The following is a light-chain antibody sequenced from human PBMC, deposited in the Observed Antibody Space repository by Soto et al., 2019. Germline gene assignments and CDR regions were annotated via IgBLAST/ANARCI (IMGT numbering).Light chain of an antibody. CDR3: QQYGSSPRT. CDR1: QSVSANN. Sequence: DIVLTQSPGTLSLSPGERATLSCRASQSVSANNLAWYQQKVGQAPRLLIYSASSRATGIPDRFSGSGSGTDFTLTISRLEPEDLAVYYCQQYGSSPRTFGRGTKVDIK. J-gene: IGKJ1*01. V-gene: IGKV3-20*01. CDR2: SAS.